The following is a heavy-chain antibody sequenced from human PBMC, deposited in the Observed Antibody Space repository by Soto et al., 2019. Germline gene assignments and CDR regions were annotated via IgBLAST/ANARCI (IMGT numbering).Heavy chain of an antibody. CDR1: GFTFINHP. J-gene: IGHJ4*02. CDR3: ARGPLYGSEIGDFPIVY. D-gene: IGHD3-10*01. Sequence: QVQLVESGGGVVQPGRSLRLSCAGSGFTFINHPMHWVRQAPGKGLEWVAVISYDGSKSHYADSVKGRFILSRDHSKNTLSLQMNSLRAEDSAVYYCARGPLYGSEIGDFPIVYWGQGTLVTVSS. V-gene: IGHV3-30-3*01. CDR2: ISYDGSKS.